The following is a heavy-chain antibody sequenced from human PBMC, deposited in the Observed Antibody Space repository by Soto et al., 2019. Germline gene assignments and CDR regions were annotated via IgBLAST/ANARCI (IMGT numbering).Heavy chain of an antibody. CDR2: ISDTCVST. D-gene: IGHD2-21*02. J-gene: IGHJ4*02. V-gene: IGHV3-23*01. CDR3: EKDKQVVTFLFDY. Sequence: GRSIILCGAAAGFTFYTYAIMWVLQAPGKWMEWVSGISDTCVSTYDADSVKGRLTISRDNAKNTLYVQMNSLRAQDTAVYYCEKDKQVVTFLFDYWGQGTLVTVSA. CDR1: GFTFYTYA.